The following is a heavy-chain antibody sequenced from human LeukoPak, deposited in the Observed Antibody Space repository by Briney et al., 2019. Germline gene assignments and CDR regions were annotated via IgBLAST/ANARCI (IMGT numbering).Heavy chain of an antibody. J-gene: IGHJ5*02. CDR3: ARERRDGYNSPNYNWFDP. V-gene: IGHV1-69*13. D-gene: IGHD5-24*01. CDR1: GYTFTDYF. CDR2: IIPIFGTA. Sequence: SVKVSCKASGYTFTDYFIHWVRQAPGQWLEWMGGIIPIFGTANYAQKFQGRVTITADESTSTAYMELSSLRSEDTAVYYCARERRDGYNSPNYNWFDPWGQGTLVTVSS.